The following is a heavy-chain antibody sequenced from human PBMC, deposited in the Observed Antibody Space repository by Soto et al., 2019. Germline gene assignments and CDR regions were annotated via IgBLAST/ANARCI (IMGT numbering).Heavy chain of an antibody. CDR2: INPNSGGT. J-gene: IGHJ4*02. V-gene: IGHV1-2*04. CDR1: GYTFTGYY. Sequence: ASVKVSCKASGYTFTGYYMHWVRQAPGQGLEWMGWINPNSGGTNYAQKVQGWVTMTRDTSISTAYMELSRLRSDDTAVYYCARNNYDILTGYRGDYFDYWGQGTLAPVSS. CDR3: ARNNYDILTGYRGDYFDY. D-gene: IGHD3-9*01.